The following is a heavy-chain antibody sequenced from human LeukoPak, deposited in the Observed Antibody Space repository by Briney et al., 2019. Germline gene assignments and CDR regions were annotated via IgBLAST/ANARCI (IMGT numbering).Heavy chain of an antibody. CDR3: AKGRGTAVTSAANY. Sequence: GGSLRLSCAASGFTFSSYAMSWVRQAPGKGLEWVSSISGSGDNTYYADSVKDRFSISRDNPKTTVSLQMNSLRAEDTAVYYCAKGRGTAVTSAANYWGQGTLVTVSS. CDR2: ISGSGDNT. CDR1: GFTFSSYA. D-gene: IGHD4-17*01. J-gene: IGHJ4*02. V-gene: IGHV3-23*01.